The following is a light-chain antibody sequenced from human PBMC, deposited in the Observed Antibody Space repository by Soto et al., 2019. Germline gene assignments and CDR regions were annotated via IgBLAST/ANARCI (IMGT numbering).Light chain of an antibody. Sequence: DIQMTQSPSSLSASVGDRVTITCRASQSIRNYLNWYQHKPGKAPNLLIYAASSLHSGVPSRFSGSGSGTHFTLTITTLQPEDFATYYCQQTYSAPRTFGQGTKLEIK. J-gene: IGKJ2*01. CDR1: QSIRNY. CDR3: QQTYSAPRT. V-gene: IGKV1-39*01. CDR2: AAS.